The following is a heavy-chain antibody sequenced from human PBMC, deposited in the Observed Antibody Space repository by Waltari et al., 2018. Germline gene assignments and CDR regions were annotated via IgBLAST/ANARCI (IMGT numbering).Heavy chain of an antibody. CDR2: IYYSGST. V-gene: IGHV4-39*01. J-gene: IGHJ4*02. Sequence: QLQLQESGPGLVKPSEPLSFTGTVSGGSISSSSSYWGWLRQPPGKGLEWIGSIYYSGSTYYNPSLKSRVTISVDTSKNQFSLKLSSVTAADTAVYYCATKRESSASGFDYWGQGTLVTVSS. CDR3: ATKRESSASGFDY. D-gene: IGHD6-19*01. CDR1: GGSISSSSSY.